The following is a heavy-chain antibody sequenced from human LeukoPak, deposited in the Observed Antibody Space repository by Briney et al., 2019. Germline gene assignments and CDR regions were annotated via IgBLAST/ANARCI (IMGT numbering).Heavy chain of an antibody. CDR1: GYSFTTYW. V-gene: IGHV5-51*01. D-gene: IGHD1-26*01. CDR3: ARRYGRRIDY. J-gene: IGHJ4*02. CDR2: IYPAYSDT. Sequence: GESLKTSCKGSGYSFTTYWIGWVRQMPGKGLEWMGIIYPAYSDTTYSPSFQGQVTILADNSISTAFLQWSSLKASDTGMYYCARRYGRRIDYWGQGTLVTVSS.